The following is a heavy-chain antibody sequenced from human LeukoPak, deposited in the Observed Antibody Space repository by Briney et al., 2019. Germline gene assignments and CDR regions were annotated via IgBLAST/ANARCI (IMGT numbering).Heavy chain of an antibody. Sequence: SETLSLTCTVSGGSISSYYWSWIRQPPGKGLEWIGYIYYSGSTNYNPSLKSRVTISLGTSKNQFSLKLSSVTAADTAVYYCGTLLYGSGSYPTRDDAFDIWGQGTMVTVSS. CDR3: GTLLYGSGSYPTRDDAFDI. CDR1: GGSISSYY. J-gene: IGHJ3*02. D-gene: IGHD3-10*01. CDR2: IYYSGST. V-gene: IGHV4-59*01.